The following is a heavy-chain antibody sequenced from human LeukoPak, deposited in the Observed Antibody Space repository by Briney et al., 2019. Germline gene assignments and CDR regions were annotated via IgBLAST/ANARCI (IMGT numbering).Heavy chain of an antibody. D-gene: IGHD3-22*01. Sequence: GGSLRLSYPQSGVAFDSHGMRGVRQAPVKGLEWVAVIWYDGSNKDYADSVKGRFTISRDDSKNTLYLQMNSLRAEDTAVYHCARSRNNNESRVFTDLDYWGQGTLVTVSS. CDR1: GVAFDSHG. CDR3: ARSRNNNESRVFTDLDY. J-gene: IGHJ4*02. CDR2: IWYDGSNK. V-gene: IGHV3-33*01.